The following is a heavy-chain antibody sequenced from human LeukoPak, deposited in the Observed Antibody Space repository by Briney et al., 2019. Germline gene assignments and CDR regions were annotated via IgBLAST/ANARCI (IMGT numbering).Heavy chain of an antibody. Sequence: GGSLRLSCAASGFTFSDYYLSWIRQAPGKGLEWVSYISSSGSTIYYADSVKGRFTISRDNAKSSLYLQMNSLRAEDTAVYYCARDPERMVQGIDYWGQGTLVTVSS. CDR1: GFTFSDYY. V-gene: IGHV3-11*04. CDR2: ISSSGSTI. J-gene: IGHJ4*02. D-gene: IGHD3-10*01. CDR3: ARDPERMVQGIDY.